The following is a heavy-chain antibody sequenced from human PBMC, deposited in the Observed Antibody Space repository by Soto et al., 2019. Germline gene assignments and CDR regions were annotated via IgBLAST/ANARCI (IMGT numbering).Heavy chain of an antibody. Sequence: PSETLSLTCTVSGGSISRGGYYWSWIRQHPGKGLEWIGYIYYSGITYYNPSLKSRVTISVDTSKNQFSLKLSSVTAADTAVYYCARWSQYDSSGYRGYRFDYWGQGTLVTVSS. D-gene: IGHD3-22*01. J-gene: IGHJ4*02. CDR2: IYYSGIT. CDR3: ARWSQYDSSGYRGYRFDY. V-gene: IGHV4-31*03. CDR1: GGSISRGGYY.